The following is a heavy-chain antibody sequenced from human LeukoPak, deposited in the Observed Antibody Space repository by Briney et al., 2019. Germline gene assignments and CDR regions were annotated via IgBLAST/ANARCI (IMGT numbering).Heavy chain of an antibody. CDR3: AKEYCSGDVCYWVRHDAFDI. CDR2: ISYDESKT. D-gene: IGHD2-15*01. J-gene: IGHJ3*02. CDR1: GFTFSTSG. V-gene: IGHV3-30*18. Sequence: HPGGSLRLSCAASGFTFSTSGMHWVRQAPGKGLEWVAGISYDESKTYYTDSVMGRFTISRDKSKNTLYLQMNSLRIEDTAVYYCAKEYCSGDVCYWVRHDAFDIWGQGTMVTVSS.